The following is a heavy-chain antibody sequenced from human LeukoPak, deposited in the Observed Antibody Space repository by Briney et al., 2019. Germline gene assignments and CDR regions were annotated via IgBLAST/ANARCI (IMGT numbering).Heavy chain of an antibody. CDR2: ISWDGGST. D-gene: IGHD5-18*01. J-gene: IGHJ4*02. CDR1: GFTFDDYA. CDR3: AKDRGGYSYSSYYFDY. V-gene: IGHV3-43D*03. Sequence: GGSLRLSCAASGFTFDDYAMHWVRQAPGKGLEWVSLISWDGGSTYYADSVKGRFTISRDNSKNSLFLQMNSLRPEDTALYYCAKDRGGYSYSSYYFDYWGQGTLVTVSS.